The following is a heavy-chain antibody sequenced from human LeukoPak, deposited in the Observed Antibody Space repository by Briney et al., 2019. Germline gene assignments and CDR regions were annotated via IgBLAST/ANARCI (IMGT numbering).Heavy chain of an antibody. CDR1: GFTFSNYG. CDR2: VRYDGSTK. J-gene: IGHJ4*02. Sequence: GGSLRLSCAASGFTFSNYGMHWVRQAPGKGLEWVAFVRYDGSTKYYADSVKGRFTISRDSSKNTLFLQMDSLRAEDTAVYYCAKVACSITSCYFTDYWGQGTMVTVSS. V-gene: IGHV3-30*02. D-gene: IGHD2-2*01. CDR3: AKVACSITSCYFTDY.